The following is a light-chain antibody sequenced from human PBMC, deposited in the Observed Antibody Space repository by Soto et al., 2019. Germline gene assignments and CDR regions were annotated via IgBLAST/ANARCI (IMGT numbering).Light chain of an antibody. Sequence: QSALTQPASVSGSPGQSITISCTGTSSDVGVYNYVSWYQQHPGKAPKIMIYDVSNRPSGVSNRFSGSKSGNTASLTLSGPQAEDEADYYCSSYTDTSTLVFGGGTKVTVL. CDR1: SSDVGVYNY. CDR2: DVS. V-gene: IGLV2-14*01. CDR3: SSYTDTSTLV. J-gene: IGLJ2*01.